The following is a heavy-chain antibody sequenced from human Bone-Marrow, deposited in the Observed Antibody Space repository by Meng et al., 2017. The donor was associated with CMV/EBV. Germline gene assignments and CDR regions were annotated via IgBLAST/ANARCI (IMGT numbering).Heavy chain of an antibody. Sequence: SSVKGSCKAPGGTFSSYAISWVRQAPGQGLEWMGGIIPILGIANYAQKFQGRVTITADKSTSTAYMELSSLRSEDTAVYYCARVSTRDYDFWSGYFDYWGQGTLVTVSS. D-gene: IGHD3-3*01. CDR2: IIPILGIA. CDR1: GGTFSSYA. J-gene: IGHJ4*02. V-gene: IGHV1-69*10. CDR3: ARVSTRDYDFWSGYFDY.